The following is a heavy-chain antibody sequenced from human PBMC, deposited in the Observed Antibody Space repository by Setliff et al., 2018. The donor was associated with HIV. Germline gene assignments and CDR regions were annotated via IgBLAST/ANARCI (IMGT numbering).Heavy chain of an antibody. D-gene: IGHD2-2*01. CDR2: IYSTGST. CDR1: GPSINIHY. V-gene: IGHV4-59*11. Sequence: SSETLSLTCTVSGPSINIHYWSWIRQSPGKGFEWIGYIYSTGSTNYNPSLQSRVTISMVASRNQFSLKVTSVTAADTAVYYCVRGYCSSTTCYDDYYYMDVWGKGSTVTVSS. J-gene: IGHJ6*03. CDR3: VRGYCSSTTCYDDYYYMDV.